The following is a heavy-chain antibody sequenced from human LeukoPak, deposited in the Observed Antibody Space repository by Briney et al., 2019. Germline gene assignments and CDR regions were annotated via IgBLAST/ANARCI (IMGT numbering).Heavy chain of an antibody. V-gene: IGHV4-39*07. J-gene: IGHJ4*02. CDR2: IYYSGST. Sequence: SETLSLTCTVSGGSISSSSYYWGWIRQPPGKGLEWIGSIYYSGSTYYNPSLKSRVTISVDTSKNQFSLKLSSVTAADTAVYYCARSPDYYDSSGFDYWGQGTLVTVSS. D-gene: IGHD3-22*01. CDR1: GGSISSSSYY. CDR3: ARSPDYYDSSGFDY.